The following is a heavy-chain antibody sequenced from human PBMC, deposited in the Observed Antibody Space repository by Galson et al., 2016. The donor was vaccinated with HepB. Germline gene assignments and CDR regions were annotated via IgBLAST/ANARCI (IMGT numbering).Heavy chain of an antibody. Sequence: SLRLSCAASGFPFTDAWMNWVRQPPGKGLEWVGRIKSKGAGEVTAYAAPVKGRFTISRDDSKNTLYLQIDSLKSEDTAVYYCSWDGSGYYGDHHWGRGTLVTVSS. CDR3: SWDGSGYYGDHH. CDR2: IKSKGAGEVT. J-gene: IGHJ5*02. CDR1: GFPFTDAW. D-gene: IGHD3-22*01. V-gene: IGHV3-15*07.